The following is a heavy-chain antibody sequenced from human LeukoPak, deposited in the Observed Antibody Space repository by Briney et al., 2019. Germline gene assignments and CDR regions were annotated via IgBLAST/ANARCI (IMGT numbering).Heavy chain of an antibody. CDR2: IFSRGST. CDR3: AKASWVSNADAVL. D-gene: IGHD1-1*01. Sequence: GGSLRLSCAASGFSVGSNYMNWVRQAPGKGLECVSVIFSRGSTYYADSVKGRFTLSRDEPRNMVYFQLNNLRVEDTAVYYCAKASWVSNADAVLWGQGTLVTVSS. J-gene: IGHJ4*02. V-gene: IGHV3-53*01. CDR1: GFSVGSNY.